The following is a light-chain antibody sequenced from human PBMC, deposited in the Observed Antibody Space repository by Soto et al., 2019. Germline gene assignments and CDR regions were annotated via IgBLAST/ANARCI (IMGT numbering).Light chain of an antibody. V-gene: IGKV1-8*01. J-gene: IGKJ4*01. CDR2: AAS. Sequence: AIRMTQSPSSLSSSTGDRVTITCRASQGISSYLAWYQQKPGKAPKLLIYAASTLQTGVPSRFSGSGSGTEFTLTISCLQSEDFATYYCQQYYSDPLTFGGGTKVEIK. CDR3: QQYYSDPLT. CDR1: QGISSY.